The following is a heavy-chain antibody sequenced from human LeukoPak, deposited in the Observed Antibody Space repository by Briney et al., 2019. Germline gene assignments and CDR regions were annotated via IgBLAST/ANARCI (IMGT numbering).Heavy chain of an antibody. CDR3: AKFAVGRYYFDY. J-gene: IGHJ4*02. V-gene: IGHV3-30-3*02. Sequence: GGSLRLSCAASGFTFSTYAIHWVRQAPGKGLEWVAVISYDGNNKYYADSVKGRFTISRDNSKNTVYLQMNSLRAEDTAVYYCAKFAVGRYYFDYWGQGTLVTVSS. CDR1: GFTFSTYA. CDR2: ISYDGNNK.